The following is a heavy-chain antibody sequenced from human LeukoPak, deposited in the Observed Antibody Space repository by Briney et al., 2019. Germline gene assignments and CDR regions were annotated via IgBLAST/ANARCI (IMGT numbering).Heavy chain of an antibody. Sequence: GGSLRLSCAASGFTFSSYWVHWVRQTPGKGLVWVSRIKSDGSTIYADSVKGRFTISRDNAKNTLYLQMNSLRAEDTAIYYCARAVTYFYGSVTYDWFDPWGQGTLVTVSS. CDR3: ARAVTYFYGSVTYDWFDP. CDR2: IKSDGST. D-gene: IGHD3-10*01. CDR1: GFTFSSYW. V-gene: IGHV3-74*01. J-gene: IGHJ5*02.